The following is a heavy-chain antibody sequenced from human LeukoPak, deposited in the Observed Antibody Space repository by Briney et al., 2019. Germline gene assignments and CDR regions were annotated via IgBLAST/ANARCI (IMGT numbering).Heavy chain of an antibody. CDR3: ARGSRYSGYAFPA. V-gene: IGHV4-34*01. CDR2: INHSGST. Sequence: PSETLSLTCAVYGGSFSGYYWSWIRQPPGKGLEWIGEINHSGSTNYNPSLKSRVTISVDTSKNQFSLKLSSVTAADTAVYYCARGSRYSGYAFPAWGQGTLVTVSS. D-gene: IGHD5-12*01. J-gene: IGHJ5*02. CDR1: GGSFSGYY.